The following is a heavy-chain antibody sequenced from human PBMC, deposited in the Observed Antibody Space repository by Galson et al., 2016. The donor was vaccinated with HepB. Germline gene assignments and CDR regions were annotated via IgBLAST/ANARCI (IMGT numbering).Heavy chain of an antibody. V-gene: IGHV3-7*01. J-gene: IGHJ4*02. D-gene: IGHD5-24*01. CDR2: INQDESAK. CDR3: ARARRDGYHYGALFDS. CDR1: GFTCSDYW. Sequence: SLRLSCAVSGFTCSDYWMSWVRQAPGKGLEWVANINQDESAKLYVDSVKGRFTISRDTAKNSLFLQMNSLRVDDTAVYYCARARRDGYHYGALFDSWGQGALVTVSS.